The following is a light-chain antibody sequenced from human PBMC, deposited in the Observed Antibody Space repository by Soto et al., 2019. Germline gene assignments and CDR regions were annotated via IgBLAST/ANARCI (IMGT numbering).Light chain of an antibody. CDR1: SSNIGTNY. CDR3: QSYDSSLSAVV. J-gene: IGLJ2*01. V-gene: IGLV1-47*01. Sequence: QPVLTQPPSASATPGQRVTISCSGSSSNIGTNYVYWYQHLPGTAPKLLIYRNDQRPSGVPDRFSGSKSGTSASLAITGLQAEDEADYYCQSYDSSLSAVVFGGVTKLTVL. CDR2: RND.